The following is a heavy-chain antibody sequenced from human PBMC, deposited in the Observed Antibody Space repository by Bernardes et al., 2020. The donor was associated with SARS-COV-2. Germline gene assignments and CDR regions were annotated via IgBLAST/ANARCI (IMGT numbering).Heavy chain of an antibody. Sequence: GGSLRLSCAASGFTFGSYGMNWVRQAPGKGLEWVSSISSRGNYRDYADSVKGRFTISRDNAKNSVYLQINNVRPEDTALYHCARDVGGTDWRFGFDVWGPGTMVHVSS. V-gene: IGHV3-21*06. CDR2: ISSRGNYR. D-gene: IGHD3-9*01. CDR3: ARDVGGTDWRFGFDV. J-gene: IGHJ3*01. CDR1: GFTFGSYG.